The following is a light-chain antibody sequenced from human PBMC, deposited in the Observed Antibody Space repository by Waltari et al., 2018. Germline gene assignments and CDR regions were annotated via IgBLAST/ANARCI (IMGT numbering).Light chain of an antibody. CDR2: AAS. CDR3: QQLDSYPLA. V-gene: IGKV1-9*01. Sequence: IQLTQPPSFLSASVGDRVTIPCRASQGITSHLAWYQQRPGKAPKLLIYAASTLHSGVSSRFSGSGSGTDFTLTINSLQPEDFATYYCQQLDSYPLAFGGGTRVEIK. J-gene: IGKJ4*01. CDR1: QGITSH.